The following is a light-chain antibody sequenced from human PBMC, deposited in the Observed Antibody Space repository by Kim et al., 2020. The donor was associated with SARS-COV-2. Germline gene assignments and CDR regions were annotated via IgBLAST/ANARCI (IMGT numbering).Light chain of an antibody. Sequence: GQSITNSGTETSSDIGTYNYVSWYQQHPGRAPDLIVYDVAKRPSGVSHRFSGSKSGNTASLTISGLQAEDEADYYGSSFASSTTWVFGGGTQLTVL. V-gene: IGLV2-14*04. J-gene: IGLJ3*02. CDR2: DVA. CDR1: SSDIGTYNY. CDR3: SSFASSTTWV.